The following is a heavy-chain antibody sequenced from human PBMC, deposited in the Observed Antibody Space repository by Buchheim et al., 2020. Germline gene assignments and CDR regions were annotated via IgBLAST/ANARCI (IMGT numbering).Heavy chain of an antibody. D-gene: IGHD3-3*01. Sequence: QVQLVESGGGVVQPGRSLRLSCAASGFTFSSYAMHWVRQAPGKGLEWVAVISYDGSNKYYADSVKGRFTISRDNSKNTLYLQMNSLRAEDTAVYYCARESSYYDFWSEYWMSYYGMDVWGQGTT. CDR3: ARESSYYDFWSEYWMSYYGMDV. V-gene: IGHV3-30*04. CDR2: ISYDGSNK. CDR1: GFTFSSYA. J-gene: IGHJ6*02.